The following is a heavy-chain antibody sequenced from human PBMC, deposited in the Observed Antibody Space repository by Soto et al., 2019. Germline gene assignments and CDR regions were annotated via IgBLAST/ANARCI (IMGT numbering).Heavy chain of an antibody. J-gene: IGHJ3*02. CDR3: ANTYYDFWSGYYHLSLPGDI. CDR2: ISSSSSYI. D-gene: IGHD3-3*01. V-gene: IGHV3-21*01. Sequence: EVQLVESGGGLVKPGGSLRLSCAASGFTFSSYSMNWVRQAPGKGLEWVSSISSSSSYIYYADSVKGRFTISRDNAKNSLYLQMNSLRAEDTAVYYCANTYYDFWSGYYHLSLPGDIWGQGTMVTVSS. CDR1: GFTFSSYS.